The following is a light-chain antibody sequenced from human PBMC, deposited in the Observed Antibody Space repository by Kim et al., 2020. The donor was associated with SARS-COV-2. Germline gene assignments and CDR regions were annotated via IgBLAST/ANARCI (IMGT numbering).Light chain of an antibody. CDR3: MQRTRWPFS. V-gene: IGKV2-30*01. J-gene: IGKJ3*01. Sequence: PASLLRRSRRSLLCSVGSIFLTSFPQRPGQTPRRLIYKVAHRVSGAPVRFRGSGSGTAFTLRVRRVEAGDVWVSYCMQRTRWPFSFGPGTKVDIQ. CDR2: KVA. CDR1: RSLLCSVGSIF.